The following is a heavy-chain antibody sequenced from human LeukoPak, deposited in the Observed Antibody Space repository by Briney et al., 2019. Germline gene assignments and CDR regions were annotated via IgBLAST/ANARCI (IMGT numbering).Heavy chain of an antibody. CDR2: IKQDGSEK. Sequence: GGSLRLSCAASGFTFSSYWMSWVRQAPGKGLEWVANIKQDGSEKYYVDSVKGRFTISRDNAKNSLYLQMNSLRAEGTAVYYCARDRGLAPSDYWGQGTLVTVSS. V-gene: IGHV3-7*01. CDR1: GFTFSSYW. CDR3: ARDRGLAPSDY. J-gene: IGHJ4*02. D-gene: IGHD3-10*01.